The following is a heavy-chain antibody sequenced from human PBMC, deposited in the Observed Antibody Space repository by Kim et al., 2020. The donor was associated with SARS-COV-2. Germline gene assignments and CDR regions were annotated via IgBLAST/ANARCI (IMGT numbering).Heavy chain of an antibody. Sequence: APVKGRFTISRDDSKNTLYLQMNSLKTEDTAVYYCTTDRGYYYGSGSYLYWGQGTLVTVSS. CDR3: TTDRGYYYGSGSYLY. V-gene: IGHV3-15*01. J-gene: IGHJ4*02. D-gene: IGHD3-10*01.